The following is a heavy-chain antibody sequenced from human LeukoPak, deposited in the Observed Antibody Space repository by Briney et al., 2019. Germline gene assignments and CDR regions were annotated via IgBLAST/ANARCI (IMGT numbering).Heavy chain of an antibody. V-gene: IGHV3-30-3*01. CDR3: ARDTAEQQLVIYYFDY. CDR2: ISYDGSNK. J-gene: IGHJ4*02. Sequence: GGSLRLSCAASGFTFSSYAMHWVRQAPGKGLEWVAVISYDGSNKYYADSVKGRFTISRDNSKNTLYLQMNSLRAEDTAVYYCARDTAEQQLVIYYFDYWGQGTLVTVSS. D-gene: IGHD6-13*01. CDR1: GFTFSSYA.